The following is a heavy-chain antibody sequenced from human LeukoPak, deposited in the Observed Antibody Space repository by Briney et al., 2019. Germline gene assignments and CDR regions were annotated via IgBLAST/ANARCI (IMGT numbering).Heavy chain of an antibody. D-gene: IGHD6-13*01. Sequence: SETLSLTCAVYGGSFSGYYWSWIRQPPGKGLEWIGEINHSGRTNYNPSLKSRVTISVDTSKNQFSLKLSSVTAADTAVYYCARVPLMYSSSPSLYYYYYMDVWGKGTTVTVSS. CDR3: ARVPLMYSSSPSLYYYYYMDV. CDR2: INHSGRT. V-gene: IGHV4-34*01. J-gene: IGHJ6*03. CDR1: GGSFSGYY.